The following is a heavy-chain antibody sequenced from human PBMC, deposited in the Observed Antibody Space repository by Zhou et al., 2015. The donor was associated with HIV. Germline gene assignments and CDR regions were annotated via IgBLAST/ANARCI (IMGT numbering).Heavy chain of an antibody. CDR1: GFTFGDSA. D-gene: IGHD2-21*01. J-gene: IGHJ6*03. CDR2: ITWDGKTI. V-gene: IGHV3-43D*03. CDR3: VKTGDFRGISHQYHYMDV. Sequence: EVQLVESGGVVVQPGRSLRLSCEASGFTFGDSAMHWVRLLPGKGLEWVSLITWDGKTIYYGDSVKGRFTVSRDNSKNSLYLQMNSLRHDDTALYFCVKTGDFRGISHQYHYMDVWGNGTTVTVSS.